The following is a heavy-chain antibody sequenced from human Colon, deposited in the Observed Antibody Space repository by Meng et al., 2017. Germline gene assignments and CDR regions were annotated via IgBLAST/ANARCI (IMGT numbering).Heavy chain of an antibody. CDR1: GFAFGAYS. CDR2: ITPNSDTI. Sequence: GGSLRLSCAASGFAFGAYSMYWVRQPPGKGLEWVSRITPNSDTIVYADSVKGRFTVSRDNAKNSLSLHMNSLRPEDMALYYCTRGTWGNPFDIWGPGKRVT. CDR3: TRGTWGNPFDI. J-gene: IGHJ3*02. V-gene: IGHV3-9*03. D-gene: IGHD7-27*01.